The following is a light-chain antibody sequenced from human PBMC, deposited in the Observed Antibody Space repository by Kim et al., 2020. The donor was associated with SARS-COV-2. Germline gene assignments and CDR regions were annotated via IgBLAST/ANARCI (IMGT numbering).Light chain of an antibody. J-gene: IGKJ3*01. CDR2: DVS. CDR3: QQYNTFSHFT. V-gene: IGKV1-5*01. Sequence: GDRVTITCRASQSINTWLAWYQQKPGKAPKLLMYDVSTLESGVPSRFSGSRSGTDFTLTISSLQPDDFATYYCQQYNTFSHFTFGPGT. CDR1: QSINTW.